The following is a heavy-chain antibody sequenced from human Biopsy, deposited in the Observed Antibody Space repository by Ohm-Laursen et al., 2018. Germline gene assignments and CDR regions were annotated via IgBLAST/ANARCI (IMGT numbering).Heavy chain of an antibody. J-gene: IGHJ2*01. CDR1: GDSISSYY. CDR2: VYYTGST. D-gene: IGHD3-22*01. Sequence: SETLSLTCTASGDSISSYYWSWIRQPPGKGLEWIGYVYYTGSTDYNPSLQSRVTISVDTSKNHFSLRLRSVTPADTAIYHCARDRGYYSDRTVPGYFDLWGRGTLVTVSS. V-gene: IGHV4-59*01. CDR3: ARDRGYYSDRTVPGYFDL.